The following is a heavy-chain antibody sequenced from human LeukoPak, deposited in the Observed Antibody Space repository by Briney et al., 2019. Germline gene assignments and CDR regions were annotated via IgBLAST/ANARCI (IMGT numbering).Heavy chain of an antibody. D-gene: IGHD6-13*01. CDR2: IYYSGST. J-gene: IGHJ5*02. CDR3: ARVIGIAAAGTFNWFDP. CDR1: GGSISSGDYY. Sequence: SQTLSLTCTVSGGSISSGDYYWSWIRQPPGKGLEWIGYIYYSGSTYYNPSLKSRVTISVDTSKNQFSLKLSSVTAADTAVYYCARVIGIAAAGTFNWFDPWGQGTLVTVSS. V-gene: IGHV4-30-4*01.